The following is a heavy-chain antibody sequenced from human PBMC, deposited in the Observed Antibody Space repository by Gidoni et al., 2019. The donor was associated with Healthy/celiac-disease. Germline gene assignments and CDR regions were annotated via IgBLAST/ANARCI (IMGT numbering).Heavy chain of an antibody. V-gene: IGHV4-30-4*01. J-gene: IGHJ4*02. CDR3: ARAGANDYGDNAVDY. D-gene: IGHD4-17*01. Sequence: QVQLQESGPGLVKPSQTLSPTCPVSRGSISSGDYYWSWIRQPPGKGLEWIGYIYYSGSTYYNPSRKSRVTISVDTSKNQFSLKLSSVTAADTAVYYCARAGANDYGDNAVDYWGQGTLVTVSS. CDR1: RGSISSGDYY. CDR2: IYYSGST.